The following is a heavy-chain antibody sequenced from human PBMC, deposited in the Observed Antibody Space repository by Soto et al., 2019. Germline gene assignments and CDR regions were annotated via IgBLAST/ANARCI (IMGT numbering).Heavy chain of an antibody. V-gene: IGHV4-30-4*01. CDR1: GGSISSGDYY. Sequence: QVQLQESGPGLVKPSQTLSLTCTVSGGSISSGDYYWSWIRQPPGNGLEWIGYIYYSGSTYYNPSLNSRVTISVDTSKNQFSLKLSSVTAADTAVYYWARDLDTAMGDWYGMDVWGQGTTVTVSS. D-gene: IGHD5-18*01. CDR3: ARDLDTAMGDWYGMDV. CDR2: IYYSGST. J-gene: IGHJ6*02.